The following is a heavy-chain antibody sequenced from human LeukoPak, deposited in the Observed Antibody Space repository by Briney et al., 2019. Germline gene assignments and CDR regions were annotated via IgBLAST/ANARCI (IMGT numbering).Heavy chain of an antibody. Sequence: SETLSLTCTVSGGSISSYYWSWIRQPPGKGLEWIGYIYYSGSTNYNPSLKSRVTISVDTSKNQFSLKLSSVTAADTAVYYCARDTITMNGNWFDPWGQGTLVTVSS. CDR1: GGSISSYY. J-gene: IGHJ5*02. CDR2: IYYSGST. CDR3: ARDTITMNGNWFDP. V-gene: IGHV4-59*12. D-gene: IGHD3-22*01.